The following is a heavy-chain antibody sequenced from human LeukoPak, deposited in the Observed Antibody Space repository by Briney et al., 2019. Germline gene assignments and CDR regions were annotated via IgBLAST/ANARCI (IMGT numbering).Heavy chain of an antibody. CDR1: GYTFTGYY. V-gene: IGHV1-2*02. Sequence: ASVKVSCKASGYTFTGYYMHWVRQAPGQGLEWMGWINPNSGGTNYAQKFQGRVTMTRDTSISTAYMELSRLRSDDTAVYYCARSTMVRGVSPPGYWGQGTLVTVSS. J-gene: IGHJ4*02. D-gene: IGHD3-10*01. CDR2: INPNSGGT. CDR3: ARSTMVRGVSPPGY.